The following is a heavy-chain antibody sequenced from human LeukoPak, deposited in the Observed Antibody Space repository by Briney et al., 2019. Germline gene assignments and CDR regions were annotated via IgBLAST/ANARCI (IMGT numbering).Heavy chain of an antibody. CDR3: ARVARGYSYGDLDY. J-gene: IGHJ4*02. CDR2: INHSGST. D-gene: IGHD5-18*01. CDR1: GGSFSGYY. Sequence: SETLSLTCAVYGGSFSGYYWSWIRQPPGKGLEWIGEINHSGSTNYNPSLKSRVTISVDTSKNQFSLKLSPVTAADTAVYYCARVARGYSYGDLDYWGQGTLVTVSS. V-gene: IGHV4-34*01.